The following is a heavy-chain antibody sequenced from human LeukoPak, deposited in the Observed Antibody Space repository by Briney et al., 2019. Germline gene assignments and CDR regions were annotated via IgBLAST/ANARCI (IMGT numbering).Heavy chain of an antibody. V-gene: IGHV3-23*01. D-gene: IGHD3-10*01. CDR2: ISGSGGST. CDR3: AKDGYYYGSGSYSPFDY. J-gene: IGHJ4*02. CDR1: GFTFSSYA. Sequence: PGGSLRLSCAASGFTFSSYAMSWVRQAPGEGLEWVSAISGSGGSTYYADSVKGRFTISRDNSKNTLYLQMNSLRAEDTAVYYCAKDGYYYGSGSYSPFDYWGQGTLVTVSS.